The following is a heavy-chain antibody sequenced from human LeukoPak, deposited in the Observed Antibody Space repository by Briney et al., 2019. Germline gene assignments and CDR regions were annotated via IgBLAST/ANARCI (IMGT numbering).Heavy chain of an antibody. J-gene: IGHJ3*01. Sequence: GGSLRLSCAASGFTFSSYAMSWVRQAPGKGLEWVSAISGSGGSTYYADSVKGRFTISRDNSKNTLYLQMNSLRAEDTAVYYCAKPTCSSTSCYSRMDAFDFWGQGTMVTVSS. CDR2: ISGSGGST. CDR1: GFTFSSYA. D-gene: IGHD2-2*01. V-gene: IGHV3-23*01. CDR3: AKPTCSSTSCYSRMDAFDF.